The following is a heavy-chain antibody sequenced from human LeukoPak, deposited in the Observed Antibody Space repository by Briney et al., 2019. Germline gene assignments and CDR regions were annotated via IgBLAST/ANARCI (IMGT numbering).Heavy chain of an antibody. Sequence: SETLSLTCTVSGGSISSYYWSWIWQPPGKGLEWIGYIYYSGSTNYNPSLKSRVTISVDTSKNQFSLKLSSVTAADTAVYYCARDMGYRFDFWGQGTLVTVSS. CDR3: ARDMGYRFDF. J-gene: IGHJ4*02. D-gene: IGHD5-18*01. CDR2: IYYSGST. V-gene: IGHV4-59*01. CDR1: GGSISSYY.